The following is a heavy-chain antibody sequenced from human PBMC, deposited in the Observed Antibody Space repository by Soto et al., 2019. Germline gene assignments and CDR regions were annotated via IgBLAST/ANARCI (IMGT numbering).Heavy chain of an antibody. V-gene: IGHV5-51*01. J-gene: IGHJ6*02. CDR1: GYSFTSYW. CDR2: IYPGDSDT. D-gene: IGHD2-15*01. Sequence: PGESLKISCKGSGYSFTSYWIGWVRQMPGKGLEWMGIIYPGDSDTRYSPSFQGQVTISADKSISTAYLQWSSLKAPDTAMYYCARLKCSGGSCYGGNYYYGMDVWGQGTTVTVSS. CDR3: ARLKCSGGSCYGGNYYYGMDV.